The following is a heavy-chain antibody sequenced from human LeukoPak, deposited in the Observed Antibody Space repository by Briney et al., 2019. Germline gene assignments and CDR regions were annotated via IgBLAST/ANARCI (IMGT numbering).Heavy chain of an antibody. CDR3: ARGQSVGWEIGVCDF. CDR1: GFTFSSFW. D-gene: IGHD1-26*01. V-gene: IGHV3-33*08. Sequence: GGSLRLSCVASGFTFSSFWMHWVRQAPGKGLEWVSLIKYDASDEYYADAVKGRFTISRDDSRNTLYLQMNSLRAEDTAVYYCARGQSVGWEIGVCDFWGQGSLVTVAS. CDR2: IKYDASDE. J-gene: IGHJ4*02.